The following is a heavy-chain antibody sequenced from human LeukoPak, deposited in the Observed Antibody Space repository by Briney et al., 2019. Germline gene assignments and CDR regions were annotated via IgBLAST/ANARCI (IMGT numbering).Heavy chain of an antibody. Sequence: GGALQISCKGSGYLFTSYWIGWVRQLPGKGLEWMGIIYPGDSDTRYSPSFQGQVTISADKSNSTAYLQWSSLKASDTAMYYCARLEMATIPFDYWGQGTLVTVSS. CDR3: ARLEMATIPFDY. V-gene: IGHV5-51*01. CDR1: GYLFTSYW. D-gene: IGHD5-24*01. CDR2: IYPGDSDT. J-gene: IGHJ4*02.